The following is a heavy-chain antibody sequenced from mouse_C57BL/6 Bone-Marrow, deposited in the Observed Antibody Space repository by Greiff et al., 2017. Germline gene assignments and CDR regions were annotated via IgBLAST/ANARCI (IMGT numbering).Heavy chain of an antibody. CDR1: GYSITSGYD. CDR3: ARGGGTYDYDRGNAMDY. CDR2: ISYSGST. Sequence: EVQLQQSGPGMVKPSQSLSLTCTVTGYSITSGYDWHWIRHFPGNKLEWMGYISYSGSTNYNPSLKSRISITHDTSKNHFFLKLNSVTTEDTATYYCARGGGTYDYDRGNAMDYWGQGTSVTVSS. J-gene: IGHJ4*01. V-gene: IGHV3-1*01. D-gene: IGHD2-4*01.